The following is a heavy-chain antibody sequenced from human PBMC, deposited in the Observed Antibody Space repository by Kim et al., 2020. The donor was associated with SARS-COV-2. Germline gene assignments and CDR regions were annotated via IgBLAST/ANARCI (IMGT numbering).Heavy chain of an antibody. CDR3: ARDRGIAASGYYYYGMDV. CDR2: IYSGGST. V-gene: IGHV3-66*01. D-gene: IGHD6-13*01. CDR1: GFTVSSNY. Sequence: GGSLRLSCAASGFTVSSNYMSWVRQAPGKGLEWVSVIYSGGSTYYADSVKGRFTISRDNSKNTLYLQMNSLRAEDTAVYYCARDRGIAASGYYYYGMDVWGQGTTVPVS. J-gene: IGHJ6*02.